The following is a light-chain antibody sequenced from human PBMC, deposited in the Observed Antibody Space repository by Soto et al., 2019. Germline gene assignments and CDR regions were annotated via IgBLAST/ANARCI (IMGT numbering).Light chain of an antibody. CDR2: AAS. Sequence: EIVLTQSPGTLSLSPGERATLSCRASQSISNYLAWYQQRPVQSPRLLIYAASSRATGVPDRFSGGGSTTDFTLTVSRLEPEDFAVYYCQQYGGSPLTFGQGTKLEIK. J-gene: IGKJ2*01. V-gene: IGKV3-20*01. CDR3: QQYGGSPLT. CDR1: QSISNY.